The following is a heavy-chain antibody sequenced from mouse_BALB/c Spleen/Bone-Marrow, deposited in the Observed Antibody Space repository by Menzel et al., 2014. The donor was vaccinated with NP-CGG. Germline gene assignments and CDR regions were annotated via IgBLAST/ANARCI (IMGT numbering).Heavy chain of an antibody. CDR1: GYTFTSYW. CDR3: ARSYYGRAMDY. J-gene: IGHJ4*01. CDR2: IASGRGST. Sequence: DLVKPGALVKLSCKASGYTFTSYWINWIKQRPGQGLEWIGRIASGRGSTYYDEMFKGKATLTVDTSSSTAYNQLSSLSSEDSAVYFCARSYYGRAMDYWDQGTSVTVSS. D-gene: IGHD1-1*01. V-gene: IGHV1S41*01.